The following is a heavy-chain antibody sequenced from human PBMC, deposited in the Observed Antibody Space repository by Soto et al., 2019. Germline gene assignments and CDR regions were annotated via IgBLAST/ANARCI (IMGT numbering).Heavy chain of an antibody. V-gene: IGHV3-23*01. CDR3: ERAKAVVIAALDI. CDR1: GYSNYA. D-gene: IGHD2-21*01. CDR2: VSDNGGSRGGT. Sequence: XVSLRLSFTASGYSNYAITWVRQSPGQGLQWVASVSDNGGSRGGTYYADSVKGRFTISRDNSKNTLYLQLDSLTGADTAVYYCERAKAVVIAALDIWGQGTMVTVSS. J-gene: IGHJ3*02.